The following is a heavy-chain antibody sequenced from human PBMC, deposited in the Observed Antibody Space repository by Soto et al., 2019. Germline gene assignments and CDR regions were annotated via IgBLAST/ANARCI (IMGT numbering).Heavy chain of an antibody. CDR2: INHSGST. CDR3: ARFGYSNYYNRVFDD. J-gene: IGHJ4*02. V-gene: IGHV4-34*01. Sequence: SETLSLTCAVYGGSFSGYYWSWIRQPPGKGLEWIGEINHSGSTNCNPSLKSRVTISVDTSKNQFSLKLSSVTAADTAVYYCARFGYSNYYNRVFDDWGKGTLVTVAS. CDR1: GGSFSGYY. D-gene: IGHD3-10*01.